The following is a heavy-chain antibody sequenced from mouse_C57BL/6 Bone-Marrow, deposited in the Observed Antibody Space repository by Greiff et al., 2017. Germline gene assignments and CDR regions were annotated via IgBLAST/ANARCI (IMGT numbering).Heavy chain of an antibody. CDR1: GFSLSTFGMG. J-gene: IGHJ2*01. CDR3: ARPYDGSTGYFDY. V-gene: IGHV8-8*01. CDR2: IWWDDDK. D-gene: IGHD2-3*01. Sequence: QVTLQESGPGILQPSPTLSLTCSFSGFSLSTFGMGVGWIRQPSGKGLEWLAHIWWDDDKYYNPALKSRLTISKDTSKTQVFLKIANVDTADTATYYCARPYDGSTGYFDYWGQGTTLTVSS.